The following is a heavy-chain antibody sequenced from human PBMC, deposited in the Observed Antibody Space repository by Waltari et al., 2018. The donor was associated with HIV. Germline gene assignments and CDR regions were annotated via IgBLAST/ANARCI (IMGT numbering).Heavy chain of an antibody. CDR2: IIPMFGAP. Sequence: QVQLVQSGAEVKKPGSSVTVSCKASGGTFSNHLISWVRQAPGQGLEWMGGIIPMFGAPNYAQKFQGRVTITADTSTSTVNMGLSSLRSEDTARFYCACLVAHSSSTVTDVWGQGTTVTVSS. J-gene: IGHJ6*02. V-gene: IGHV1-69*06. CDR1: GGTFSNHL. CDR3: ACLVAHSSSTVTDV. D-gene: IGHD2-21*01.